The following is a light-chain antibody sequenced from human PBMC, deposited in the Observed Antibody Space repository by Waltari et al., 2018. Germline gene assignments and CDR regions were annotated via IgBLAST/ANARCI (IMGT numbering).Light chain of an antibody. V-gene: IGKV1-39*01. CDR3: QQSYNDPLT. CDR2: AAS. CDR1: QSISGP. J-gene: IGKJ4*01. Sequence: DIQMTQSPSSLSASVGDRVTINCRARQSISGPLNWDQQKPGKAPKLLIYAASTLQSGVPSRFSGSGSGTDFTLTINRLQPEDFATYFCQQSYNDPLTFGGGTKMEIK.